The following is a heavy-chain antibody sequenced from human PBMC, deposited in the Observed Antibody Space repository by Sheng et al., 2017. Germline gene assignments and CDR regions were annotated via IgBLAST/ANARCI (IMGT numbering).Heavy chain of an antibody. CDR2: ILPIFGTT. Sequence: QVQLVQSGAEVKKPGSSVKVSCKVSGGTFSNYGISWVRQAPGQGLEWMGGILPIFGTTNYAQKFQGRVTIAADESTSTVYMDLSSLRSEDTAVYYCARDAAAALDLWGQGTLVTVSS. D-gene: IGHD6-13*01. J-gene: IGHJ5*02. CDR3: ARDAAAALDL. V-gene: IGHV1-69*13. CDR1: GGTFSNYG.